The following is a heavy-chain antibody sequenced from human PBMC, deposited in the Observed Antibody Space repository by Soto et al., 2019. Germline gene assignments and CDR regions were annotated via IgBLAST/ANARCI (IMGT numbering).Heavy chain of an antibody. J-gene: IGHJ4*02. CDR2: IYHSGST. D-gene: IGHD3-16*01. Sequence: SEPLSLTCGVADGYISSLGDSRSWSRQPPGKGLEWIGYIYHSGSTYYNPSLKSRVTISVDRSKNQFSLKLSSVTAADTAVYYCARGPPFHWGQGTLVTVSS. V-gene: IGHV4-30-2*01. CDR1: DGYISSLGDS. CDR3: ARGPPFH.